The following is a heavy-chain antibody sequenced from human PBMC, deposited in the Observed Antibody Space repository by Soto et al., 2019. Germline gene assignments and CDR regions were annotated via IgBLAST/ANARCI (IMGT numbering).Heavy chain of an antibody. CDR1: GFTFSSYS. Sequence: PGGSLRLSCASSGFTFSSYSMNWVRQAPGKGLEWVSSISSSSSYIYYADSVKGRCTISRDNAKNSLYLQMNSLRAEDTAVYYCARQYSSSWPYYYYYMDVWGKGTTVTVSS. CDR3: ARQYSSSWPYYYYYMDV. V-gene: IGHV3-21*01. J-gene: IGHJ6*03. D-gene: IGHD6-13*01. CDR2: ISSSSSYI.